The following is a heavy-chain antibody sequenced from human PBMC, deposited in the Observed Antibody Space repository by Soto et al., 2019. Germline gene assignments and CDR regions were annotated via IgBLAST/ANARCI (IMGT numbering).Heavy chain of an antibody. CDR2: VIPILDVA. CDR3: ARETCSGGNCYCDY. CDR1: GGTFSNDV. Sequence: QVQLVQSGTEVKKPGSSVNVSCKACGGTFSNDVFTWVRQAPGQGLEWMGRVIPILDVANYAQKFRDRVTITADKSTSTAYMELNSLRSEDTAVYYCARETCSGGNCYCDYWGQGTLVTVSS. V-gene: IGHV1-69*04. D-gene: IGHD2-15*01. J-gene: IGHJ4*02.